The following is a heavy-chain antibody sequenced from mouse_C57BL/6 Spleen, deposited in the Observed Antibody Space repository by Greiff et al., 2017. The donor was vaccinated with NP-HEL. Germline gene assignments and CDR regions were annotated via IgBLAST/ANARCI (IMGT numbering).Heavy chain of an antibody. Sequence: VQLQQSGAELVRPGASVTLSCKASGYTFTDYEMHWVKQTPVHGLEWIGAIDPETGGTAYNQKFKGKAILTADKSSSTAYMELRSLTSEDSAVYYCTRCYYGSIGAMDYWGQGTSVTVSS. V-gene: IGHV1-15*01. D-gene: IGHD1-1*01. CDR2: IDPETGGT. CDR3: TRCYYGSIGAMDY. J-gene: IGHJ4*01. CDR1: GYTFTDYE.